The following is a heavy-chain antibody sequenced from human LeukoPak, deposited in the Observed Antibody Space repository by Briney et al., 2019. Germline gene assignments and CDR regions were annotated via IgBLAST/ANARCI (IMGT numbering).Heavy chain of an antibody. CDR1: GYTFTGYY. D-gene: IGHD3-16*01. CDR2: INPNSGGT. V-gene: IGHV1-2*02. J-gene: IGHJ6*03. Sequence: ASVKVSCKASGYTFTGYYMHWVRQAPAQGLEWMGWINPNSGGTNYAQKFQGRVTMTRDTSISTAYMELSRLRSDDTAVYYCARESPWGTDPWVDYYMDVWGKGTTVTVSS. CDR3: ARESPWGTDPWVDYYMDV.